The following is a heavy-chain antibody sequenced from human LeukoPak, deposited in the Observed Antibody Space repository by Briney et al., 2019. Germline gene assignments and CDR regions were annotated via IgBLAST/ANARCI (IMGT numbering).Heavy chain of an antibody. CDR1: GGSFSGYY. Sequence: PSETLSLTCAVYGGSFSGYYWSWIRQPPGKGLEWIGEINHSGSTNYNPSLKSRVTISVDTSKNQFSLKLSSVTAADTAVYYCARERSYSSSFNWFDPWGQGTLVTVSS. J-gene: IGHJ5*02. CDR3: ARERSYSSSFNWFDP. D-gene: IGHD6-13*01. CDR2: INHSGST. V-gene: IGHV4-34*01.